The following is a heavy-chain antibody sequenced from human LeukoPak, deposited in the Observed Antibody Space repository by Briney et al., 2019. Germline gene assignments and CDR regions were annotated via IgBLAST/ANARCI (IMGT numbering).Heavy chain of an antibody. J-gene: IGHJ6*04. CDR1: RFTFSSYS. CDR2: ISSSGSYI. V-gene: IGHV3-21*01. CDR3: ARGPTMKMDV. Sequence: TGGSLRLSCAASRFTFSSYSMNWVRQAPGKGLEWVSSISSSGSYIYYADSVKGRFTISRDNAKNSLYLQMNSLRAEDTAVYYCARGPTMKMDVWGKGTTVTVSS. D-gene: IGHD3-22*01.